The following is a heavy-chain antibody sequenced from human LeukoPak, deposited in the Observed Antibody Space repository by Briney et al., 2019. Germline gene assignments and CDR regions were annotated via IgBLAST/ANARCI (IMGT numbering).Heavy chain of an antibody. CDR2: IHPGDNSA. Sequence: ASVKVSCKASGYTFTSYDINWVRQATGQGLEWMGIIHPGDNSATYAQKFQDRVTMTTDTSTSTVYMELSSLRSEDTAMYYCARGLGSGSYYDYWGQGTLVTVAS. CDR1: GYTFTSYD. D-gene: IGHD3-10*01. J-gene: IGHJ4*02. V-gene: IGHV1-46*01. CDR3: ARGLGSGSYYDY.